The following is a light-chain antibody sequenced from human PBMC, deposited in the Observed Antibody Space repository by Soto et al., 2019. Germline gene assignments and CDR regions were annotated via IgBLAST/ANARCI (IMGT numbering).Light chain of an antibody. CDR2: SAS. Sequence: DIQMTQSPSSLSTSIGDRVTITCRASQRINIYLNWYRQKPGKAPELLIYSASNLQSGVPSRFSGSGSGTEFTLTISSLQSEDFAVYYCQQYNNWPWTFGQGTKVDIK. CDR1: QRINIY. J-gene: IGKJ1*01. CDR3: QQYNNWPWT. V-gene: IGKV1-39*01.